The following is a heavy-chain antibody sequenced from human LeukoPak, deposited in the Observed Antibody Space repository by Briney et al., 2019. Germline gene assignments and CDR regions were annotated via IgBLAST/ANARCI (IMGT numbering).Heavy chain of an antibody. J-gene: IGHJ4*02. CDR3: ARGKIWSPVYLSH. CDR2: IYSSGTT. Sequence: PSETLSLTCIVYGGSLSSYYWSWIRQPPGKGLEWIGNIYSSGTTNYNPSLKSRVTISMDTSKNQFSLKLSSVTAADTAAYYCARGKIWSPVYLSHWGQGTLVTVSS. V-gene: IGHV4-59*13. D-gene: IGHD3-10*01. CDR1: GGSLSSYY.